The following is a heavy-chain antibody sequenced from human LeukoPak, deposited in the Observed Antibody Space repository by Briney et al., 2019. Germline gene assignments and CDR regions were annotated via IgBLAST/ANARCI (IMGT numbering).Heavy chain of an antibody. CDR1: GGSFSGYY. Sequence: SETLSLTCAVYGGSFSGYYWSWIRQPPGKGLEWIGEINHSGSTNYNPSLKSRVTISVDTSKNQFSLKLSSVTAADTAVYYCARGASMDVWGKGTTVTVSP. J-gene: IGHJ6*04. V-gene: IGHV4-34*01. CDR3: ARGASMDV. CDR2: INHSGST.